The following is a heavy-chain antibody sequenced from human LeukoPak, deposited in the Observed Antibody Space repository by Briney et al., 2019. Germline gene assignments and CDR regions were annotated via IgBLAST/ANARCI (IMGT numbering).Heavy chain of an antibody. Sequence: ASVKVSCKASGGTFSSYAISWVRQAPGQGPEWIGRIIPIFGTANYAQKFQGRVTITTDESTSTAYMELSSLRSEDTAVYYCARNKLPLGAFDIWGQGTMVTVSS. V-gene: IGHV1-69*05. D-gene: IGHD1-7*01. CDR1: GGTFSSYA. J-gene: IGHJ3*02. CDR3: ARNKLPLGAFDI. CDR2: IIPIFGTA.